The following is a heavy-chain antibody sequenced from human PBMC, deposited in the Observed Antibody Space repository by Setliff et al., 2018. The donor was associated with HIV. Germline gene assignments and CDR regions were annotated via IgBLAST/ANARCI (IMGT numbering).Heavy chain of an antibody. CDR2: IGQDGSEK. J-gene: IGHJ4*02. D-gene: IGHD2-21*01. CDR3: ARDPQRGDGYSFDY. CDR1: RFDFNNYW. Sequence: GGSLRLSCAASRFDFNNYWMCWVRQAPGKGLEWVANIGQDGSEKNYVDSVKGRFTISRDNPKNSLYLQMNSLTAEDTAVYYCARDPQRGDGYSFDYWGQGTLVTVSS. V-gene: IGHV3-7*03.